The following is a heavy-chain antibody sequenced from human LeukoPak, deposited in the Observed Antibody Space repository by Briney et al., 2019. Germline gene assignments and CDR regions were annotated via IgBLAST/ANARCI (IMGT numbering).Heavy chain of an antibody. CDR1: RFTFSSYV. J-gene: IGHJ4*02. D-gene: IGHD6-13*01. CDR2: ISGSGGTT. Sequence: GGSLRLSCAASRFTFSSYVMSWVRQAPGKGLEWVSAISGSGGTTYYADSVKGRFTVSRDNSKNTLYLQMNSLRAEDTAVYYCAYNSSSWYGAFDYWGQGTLVTVSS. CDR3: AYNSSSWYGAFDY. V-gene: IGHV3-23*01.